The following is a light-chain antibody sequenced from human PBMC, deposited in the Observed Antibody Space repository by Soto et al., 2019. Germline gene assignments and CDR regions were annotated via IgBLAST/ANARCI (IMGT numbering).Light chain of an antibody. Sequence: QSVLTQPAAVSGSPGQSITILCTEPRSDVGGYNLVSWYQQHPGKAPKLMIYEASKRPSGVSNRFSGSKSGNTASLTISGLQAEDEADYYCSSYATGNNYVFGSGTKVTVL. V-gene: IGLV2-14*02. CDR2: EAS. CDR3: SSYATGNNYV. CDR1: RSDVGGYNL. J-gene: IGLJ1*01.